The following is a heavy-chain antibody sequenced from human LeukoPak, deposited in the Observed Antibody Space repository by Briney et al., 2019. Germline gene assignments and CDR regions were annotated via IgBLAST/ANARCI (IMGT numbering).Heavy chain of an antibody. V-gene: IGHV4-4*09. CDR2: IYTSGGT. D-gene: IGHD1-1*01. J-gene: IGHJ6*03. Sequence: SETLSLTCNVSGGSISSYYWNWIRQPPGEGLEWIGYIYTSGGTNYNPSLKGRVAILVDTAKNQVSLKLSSVTAADTAVYYCAKMYKNFYMDVWGKGTTVTVSS. CDR1: GGSISSYY. CDR3: AKMYKNFYMDV.